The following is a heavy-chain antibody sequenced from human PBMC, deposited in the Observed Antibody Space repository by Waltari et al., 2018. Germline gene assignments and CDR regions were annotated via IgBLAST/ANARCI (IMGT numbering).Heavy chain of an antibody. Sequence: QVQLQQWGAGLLKPSETLSLTCAVYGGSFSGYYWSWIRQPPGKGLEWIGEINHSGSTNYNPSLKGRVTISVDTTKNRFSRKLSSVTAADTAVYYCARGLHGLLRFLEWSPNWFDPWGQGTLVTVSS. CDR1: GGSFSGYY. D-gene: IGHD3-3*01. CDR3: ARGLHGLLRFLEWSPNWFDP. J-gene: IGHJ5*02. V-gene: IGHV4-34*01. CDR2: INHSGST.